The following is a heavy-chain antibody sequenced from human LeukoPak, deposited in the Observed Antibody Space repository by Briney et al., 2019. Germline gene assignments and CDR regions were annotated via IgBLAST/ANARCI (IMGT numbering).Heavy chain of an antibody. V-gene: IGHV4-30-2*01. CDR2: IYHSGST. CDR3: AGESEYSSSSFDY. CDR1: GGSISSGGYY. D-gene: IGHD6-6*01. Sequence: SETLSLTCTVSGGSISSGGYYWSWIRQPPGKGLEWIGYIYHSGSTYYDPSLKSRVTISVDRSKNQFSLKLSSVTAADTAVYYCAGESEYSSSSFDYWGQGTLVTVSS. J-gene: IGHJ4*02.